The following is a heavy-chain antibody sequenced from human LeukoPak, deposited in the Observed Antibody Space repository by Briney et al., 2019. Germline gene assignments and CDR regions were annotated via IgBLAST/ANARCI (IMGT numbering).Heavy chain of an antibody. J-gene: IGHJ5*02. Sequence: SETLSLTCTVSGYSISSGYYWGWIRQPPGKGLEWIGSIYHSGSTYYNPSLKSRVTISVDTSKNQFSLKLSSVTAADTAVYYCARWDDSYWAFGTWGPGTLVTVSS. CDR2: IYHSGST. CDR1: GYSISSGYY. D-gene: IGHD4-11*01. V-gene: IGHV4-38-2*02. CDR3: ARWDDSYWAFGT.